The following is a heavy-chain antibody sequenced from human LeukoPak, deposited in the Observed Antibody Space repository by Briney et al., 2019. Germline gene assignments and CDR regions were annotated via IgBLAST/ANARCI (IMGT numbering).Heavy chain of an antibody. CDR3: ARGLAGTYRIMDV. J-gene: IGHJ6*02. CDR1: GFTFNAYW. Sequence: GGSLRLSCVASGFTFNAYWIHWVRQGPGKGLVWVSLTSADGTTTTYANSVKGRFTVSRDNARNTLYLQMNSLRAEDAAVYYCARGLAGTYRIMDVWGQGTTFTVS. CDR2: TSADGTTT. D-gene: IGHD3-3*02. V-gene: IGHV3-74*01.